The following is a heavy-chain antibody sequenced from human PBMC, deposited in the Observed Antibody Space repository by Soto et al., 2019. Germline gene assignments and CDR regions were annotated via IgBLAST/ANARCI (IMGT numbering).Heavy chain of an antibody. CDR2: RHQSGNT. CDR3: ATRDSSRFY. V-gene: IGHV4-4*02. J-gene: IGHJ4*02. D-gene: IGHD6-13*01. CDR1: GVSISSHDW. Sequence: QVQLQESGPGLVKPSGTLSLTCAVSGVSISSHDWWNWVRQPPGKGLEWIGERHQSGNTNYNSSLESRVTISVDKSKNQFSLKLSSVTVADTAVYYCATRDSSRFYRGQGTLVTVSS.